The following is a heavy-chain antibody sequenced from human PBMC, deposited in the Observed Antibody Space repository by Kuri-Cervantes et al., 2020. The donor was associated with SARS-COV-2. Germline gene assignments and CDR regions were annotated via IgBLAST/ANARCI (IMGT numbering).Heavy chain of an antibody. V-gene: IGHV1-69*01. CDR1: GGSFISYA. Sequence: SRAAGGSFISYASSWVRQDTGQGLEWLGGIIPIFGSANNAQKFQGRVTITADDSTSTAYMELCCLGSEDTAAYYCARSQWQQLRKVLDYFYSWGQGTQVTVSS. CDR2: IIPIFGSA. D-gene: IGHD6-13*01. J-gene: IGHJ4*02. CDR3: ARSQWQQLRKVLDYFYS.